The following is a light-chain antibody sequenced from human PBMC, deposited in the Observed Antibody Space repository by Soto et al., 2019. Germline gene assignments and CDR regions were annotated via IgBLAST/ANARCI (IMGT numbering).Light chain of an antibody. J-gene: IGKJ2*03. V-gene: IGKV3-20*01. CDR3: QHYGSSPYR. CDR1: QRITSLY. CDR2: DAS. Sequence: EIVLTQSPGTLSLSPGDRATFSCWASQRITSLYLAWYQQRPGQPPRLLIYDASTRATGVPDRFRGSGSGTDFALTISRLEPEDFAVYYRQHYGSSPYRFGQGTKLEIK.